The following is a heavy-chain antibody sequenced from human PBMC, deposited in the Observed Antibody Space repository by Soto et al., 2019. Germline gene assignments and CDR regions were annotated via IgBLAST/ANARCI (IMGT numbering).Heavy chain of an antibody. CDR1: GGSISSVDYY. Sequence: SETLSLTCTVAGGSISSVDYYWSWIRQPPGKGLEWIGYIYYSGSTYYNPSLKSRVTISVDTSKNQFSLKLSSVTAADTAVYYCARETYCGGDCDDDAFDIWGQGTMVT. V-gene: IGHV4-30-4*01. J-gene: IGHJ3*02. CDR3: ARETYCGGDCDDDAFDI. D-gene: IGHD2-21*02. CDR2: IYYSGST.